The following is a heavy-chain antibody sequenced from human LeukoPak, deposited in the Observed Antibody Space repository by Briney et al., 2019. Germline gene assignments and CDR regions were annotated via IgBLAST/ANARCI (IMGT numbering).Heavy chain of an antibody. V-gene: IGHV1-69*13. J-gene: IGHJ6*02. Sequence: SVKVSCKASGGTFSSYAISWVRQAPGQGLEWMGGIIPIFGTANYTQKFQGRVTITADESTSTAYMELSSLRSEDTAVYYCARGDYSNSRSVYYYGMDVWGQGTAVTVSS. CDR2: IIPIFGTA. CDR1: GGTFSSYA. D-gene: IGHD4-11*01. CDR3: ARGDYSNSRSVYYYGMDV.